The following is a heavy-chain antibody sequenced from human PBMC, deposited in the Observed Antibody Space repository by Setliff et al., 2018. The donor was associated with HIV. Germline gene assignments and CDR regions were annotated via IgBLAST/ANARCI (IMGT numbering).Heavy chain of an antibody. CDR2: IRNEANRYTT. CDR1: GFTFSDHY. J-gene: IGHJ6*02. CDR3: ARAGYGHGFDV. Sequence: LRLSCAASGFTFSDHYMDWVRQAPGKGLEWVGRIRNEANRYTTDYAASVEGRFTILRDDSKNSLYLQMSSLKTDDTALYYCARAGYGHGFDVWGQGATVTVSS. D-gene: IGHD5-18*01. V-gene: IGHV3-72*01.